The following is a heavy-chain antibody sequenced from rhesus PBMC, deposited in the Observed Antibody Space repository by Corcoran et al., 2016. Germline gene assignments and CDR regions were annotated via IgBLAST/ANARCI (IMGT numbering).Heavy chain of an antibody. D-gene: IGHD6-31*01. CDR3: ARDGAGPFDY. V-gene: IGHV3-178*01. CDR2: ISNGGGST. J-gene: IGHJ4*01. Sequence: EVQLVESGGGLAKPGGSLRLSCAASGFTFSDYYMEWVRQAPGRGREWVSRISNGGGSTWYADCVKGRFTISRENAKNTLYLQRNGLRVEDTAVYYCARDGAGPFDYWGQGVLVTVSS. CDR1: GFTFSDYY.